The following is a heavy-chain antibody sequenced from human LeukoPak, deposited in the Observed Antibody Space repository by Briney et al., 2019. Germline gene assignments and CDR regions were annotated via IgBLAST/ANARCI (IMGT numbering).Heavy chain of an antibody. V-gene: IGHV4-31*03. Sequence: SQTLSLICTVSGGSISSGGYYWSWIRQHPGKGLEWIGYIYYSGSTYYNPSLKSRVTISVDTSKNQFSLKLSSVTAADTAVYYCASWSPSSSSGFDYWGQGTLVTVSS. CDR1: GGSISSGGYY. J-gene: IGHJ4*02. D-gene: IGHD6-6*01. CDR3: ASWSPSSSSGFDY. CDR2: IYYSGST.